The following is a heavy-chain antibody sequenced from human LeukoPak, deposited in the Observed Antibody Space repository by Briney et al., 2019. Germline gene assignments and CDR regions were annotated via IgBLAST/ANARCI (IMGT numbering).Heavy chain of an antibody. CDR3: ARTRYCSSTSCYDYGMDV. CDR1: GYTFTSYG. V-gene: IGHV1-18*01. D-gene: IGHD2-2*01. Sequence: ASVKVSCKASGYTFTSYGISWVRQAPGQGLEWMGWISAYNGYTNYAQKLQGRVTMTTDTSTSTAYMELRSLRSDDTAVYYCARTRYCSSTSCYDYGMDVWGQGTTVTVSS. J-gene: IGHJ6*02. CDR2: ISAYNGYT.